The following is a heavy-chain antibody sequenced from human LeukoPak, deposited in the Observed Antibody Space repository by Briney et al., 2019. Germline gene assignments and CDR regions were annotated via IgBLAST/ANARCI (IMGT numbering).Heavy chain of an antibody. V-gene: IGHV3-43*02. CDR3: AKDGLYDFWSKFFYYMDV. CDR1: GFTFDDYA. D-gene: IGHD3-3*01. CDR2: ISGDGGST. Sequence: GGSLRLSCAASGFTFDDYAMHWVRQAPGKGLEWVSLISGDGGSTYYADSVKGRFTISRDNSKSSLYLQMNSLRTEDTALYYCAKDGLYDFWSKFFYYMDVWGKGTTVTVSS. J-gene: IGHJ6*03.